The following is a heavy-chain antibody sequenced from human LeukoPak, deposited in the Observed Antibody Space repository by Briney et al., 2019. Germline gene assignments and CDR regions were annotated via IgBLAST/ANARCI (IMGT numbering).Heavy chain of an antibody. CDR1: GGSISSSSYY. D-gene: IGHD3-22*01. CDR2: IYTSGST. CDR3: ARGIDYDSSGAFDI. V-gene: IGHV4-61*02. Sequence: SSETLSLTCTVSGGSISSSSYYWSWIRQPAGKGLEWIGRIYTSGSTNYNPSLKSRVTMSVDTSKNQFSLKLSSVTAADTAVYYCARGIDYDSSGAFDIWGQGTMVTVSS. J-gene: IGHJ3*02.